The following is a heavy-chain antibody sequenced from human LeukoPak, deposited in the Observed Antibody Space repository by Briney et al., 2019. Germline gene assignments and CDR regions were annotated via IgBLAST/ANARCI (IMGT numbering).Heavy chain of an antibody. V-gene: IGHV3-23*01. D-gene: IGHD6-19*01. J-gene: IGHJ3*02. CDR1: GFTFSSSA. Sequence: GGSLRLSCAASGFTFSSSAMSWVRQAPGKGLEWVSSITGSGRGDSTNYADSVKGRFTISRDNSKNTLYLQMNSLGAEDTAVYYCAKDRLGGWYDAFDIWGQGTKVTVSS. CDR3: AKDRLGGWYDAFDI. CDR2: ITGSGRGDST.